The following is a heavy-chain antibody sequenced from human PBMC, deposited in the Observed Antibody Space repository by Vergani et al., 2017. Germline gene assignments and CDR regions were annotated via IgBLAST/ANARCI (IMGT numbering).Heavy chain of an antibody. CDR2: ISGSGGST. V-gene: IGHV3-23*01. CDR3: AKDMDDILTGYYFYYYDGMDV. J-gene: IGHJ6*02. D-gene: IGHD3-9*01. CDR1: GFTFSSYA. Sequence: EVQLLESGGGLVQPGGSLRLSCAASGFTFSSYAMSWVRQAPGKGLEWVSAISGSGGSTYYADSVKGRFTISRDNSKNTLYLQMNSLRAEDTAVYYCAKDMDDILTGYYFYYYDGMDVWGQGTTVTVSS.